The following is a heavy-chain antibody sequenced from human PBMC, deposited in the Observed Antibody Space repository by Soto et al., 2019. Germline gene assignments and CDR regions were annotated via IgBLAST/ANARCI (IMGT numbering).Heavy chain of an antibody. CDR3: ARQTDDSYTFNAFDI. Sequence: SETLSLTCTVSGGSISNAAYYWGWIRQPPGKGLECIGIIYYSGNTYYSPSLKSRVSMSVDTSKNQFSLKLSSVTAADTAVYYCARQTDDSYTFNAFDIWGQGTMVTVSS. V-gene: IGHV4-39*01. CDR1: GGSISNAAYY. CDR2: IYYSGNT. D-gene: IGHD3-16*01. J-gene: IGHJ3*02.